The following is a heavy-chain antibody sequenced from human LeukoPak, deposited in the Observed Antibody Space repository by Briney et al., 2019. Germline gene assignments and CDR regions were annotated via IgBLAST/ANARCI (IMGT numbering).Heavy chain of an antibody. CDR2: IRYDGSNK. V-gene: IGHV3-30*02. J-gene: IGHJ4*02. CDR3: AKEDYDILTGYYTTIDY. Sequence: GGSLRLSCAASGFTFSSYGMHWVRQAPGKGLEWVAFIRYDGSNKYYADSVKGRFTISRDNSKNTLYLQMNSLRAEDTAVYYCAKEDYDILTGYYTTIDYWGQGTLVTVSS. CDR1: GFTFSSYG. D-gene: IGHD3-9*01.